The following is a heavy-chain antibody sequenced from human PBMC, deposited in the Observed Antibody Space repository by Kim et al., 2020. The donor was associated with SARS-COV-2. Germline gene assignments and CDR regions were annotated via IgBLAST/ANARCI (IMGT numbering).Heavy chain of an antibody. Sequence: GGSLRLSCAASGFTFSSYEMNWVRQAPGKGLEWVSYISSSGSTIYYANSVKGRFTISRDNAQNSLYLHMNSLRAEDTAVYYCARGYCSGGSCYSTLHYYYYYGMDVWGQGTTVTVSS. CDR3: ARGYCSGGSCYSTLHYYYYYGMDV. V-gene: IGHV3-48*03. CDR2: ISSSGSTI. CDR1: GFTFSSYE. D-gene: IGHD2-15*01. J-gene: IGHJ6*02.